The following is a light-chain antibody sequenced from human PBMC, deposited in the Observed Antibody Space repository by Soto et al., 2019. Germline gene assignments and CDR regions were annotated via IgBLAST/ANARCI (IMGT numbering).Light chain of an antibody. Sequence: QSALTQPPSASGSPGQSVTISCTGTSGDIGGYDYVSWYQQHPGKAPKLMIYEVTKRPLGVPDRFSGSKSGNTASLTVSGIHAYAPADYYCSSYAGSNNPSFFGTVTKVTVL. CDR3: SSYAGSNNPSF. J-gene: IGLJ1*01. CDR1: SGDIGGYDY. V-gene: IGLV2-8*01. CDR2: EVT.